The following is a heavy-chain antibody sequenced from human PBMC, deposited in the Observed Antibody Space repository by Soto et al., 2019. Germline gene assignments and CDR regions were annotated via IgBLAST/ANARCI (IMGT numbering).Heavy chain of an antibody. CDR3: ARDKITGLFDY. V-gene: IGHV4-39*07. CDR1: GGSISSNSYY. J-gene: IGHJ4*02. CDR2: IYHSGST. D-gene: IGHD2-8*02. Sequence: PSETLSLTCTVSGGSISSNSYYWGWIRQPPGKGLEWIGNIYHSGSTYYNSSLKSRVTISVDTSKNQFSLKLTSVTAADTAVYYCARDKITGLFDYWGQGTLVTVSS.